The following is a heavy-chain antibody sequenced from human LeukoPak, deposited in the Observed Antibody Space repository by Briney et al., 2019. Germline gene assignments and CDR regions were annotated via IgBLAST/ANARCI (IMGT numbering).Heavy chain of an antibody. Sequence: APVKVSCKVSGYTLTELSMHWVRQAPGKGLEWMGGFDPEDGETIYAQKFQGRVTMTRDTSTSTVYMELSSLRSEDTAVYYCARDRDSSGLFDPWGQGTLVTVSS. D-gene: IGHD3-22*01. CDR2: FDPEDGET. V-gene: IGHV1-24*01. J-gene: IGHJ5*02. CDR3: ARDRDSSGLFDP. CDR1: GYTLTELS.